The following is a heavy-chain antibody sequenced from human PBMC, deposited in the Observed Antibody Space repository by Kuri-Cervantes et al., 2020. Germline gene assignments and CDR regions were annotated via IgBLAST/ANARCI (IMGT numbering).Heavy chain of an antibody. Sequence: GSLRLSCAVYGISFNGNYWSWIRQPPGKGLEWIGEINHSGSTNYNPSLKSRVTISVDTPKNQFSLKLSSVTAADTAVYYCARERRITMVRGVHDWFDPWGQGTLVTVSS. D-gene: IGHD3-10*01. CDR3: ARERRITMVRGVHDWFDP. J-gene: IGHJ5*02. V-gene: IGHV4-34*01. CDR2: INHSGST. CDR1: GISFNGNY.